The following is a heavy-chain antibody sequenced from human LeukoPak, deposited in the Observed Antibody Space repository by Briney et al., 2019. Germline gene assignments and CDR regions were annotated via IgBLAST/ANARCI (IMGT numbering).Heavy chain of an antibody. J-gene: IGHJ4*02. Sequence: NPSETLSLTCAVSGYSISSGYYWGWIRQPPGKGLEWIGSIYHSGSTYYYPSLKSRVTISVDTSKNQFSLKLSSVTAADTAVYSCARLYYYDSSGYWGQGTLVTVSS. CDR1: GYSISSGYY. V-gene: IGHV4-38-2*01. CDR3: ARLYYYDSSGY. D-gene: IGHD3-22*01. CDR2: IYHSGST.